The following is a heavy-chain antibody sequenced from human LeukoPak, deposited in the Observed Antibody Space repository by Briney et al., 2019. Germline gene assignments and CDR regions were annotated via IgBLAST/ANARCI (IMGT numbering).Heavy chain of an antibody. J-gene: IGHJ4*02. CDR2: ISSSSSYI. CDR1: GFTFSSCT. CDR3: ARRPYYYDSSRNIYFDY. D-gene: IGHD3-22*01. V-gene: IGHV3-21*01. Sequence: GGSLRLSCAASGFTFSSCTMNWVRQAPGKGLEWVSSISSSSSYIYYADSVKGQFTISRDNAKNSLYLQMNSLRAEDTAVYYCARRPYYYDSSRNIYFDYWGQGTLVTVSS.